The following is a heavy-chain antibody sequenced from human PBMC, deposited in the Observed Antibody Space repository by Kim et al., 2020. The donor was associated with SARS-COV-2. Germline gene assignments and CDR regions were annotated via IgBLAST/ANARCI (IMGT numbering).Heavy chain of an antibody. V-gene: IGHV3-30*04. J-gene: IGHJ6*02. Sequence: ESVKGRFTISRDNSKNTLYLQMNSLREEDTAVYYWARDAYDSSGYSYGMDVWGQGTTVTVSS. D-gene: IGHD3-22*01. CDR3: ARDAYDSSGYSYGMDV.